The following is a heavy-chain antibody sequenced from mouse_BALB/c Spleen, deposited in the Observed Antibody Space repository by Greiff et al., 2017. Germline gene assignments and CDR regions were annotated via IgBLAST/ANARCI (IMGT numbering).Heavy chain of an antibody. V-gene: IGHV14-1*02. Sequence: VQLQQSGAELVRPGALVKLSCKASGFNIKDYYMHWVKQRPEQGLEWIGWIDPENGNTIYDPKFQGKASITAYTSSNTAYLQLSSLTSEDTAVYYCARVDLVCAYWGQGTLVTVSA. CDR2: IDPENGNT. J-gene: IGHJ3*01. CDR3: ARVDLVCAY. D-gene: IGHD2-2*01. CDR1: GFNIKDYY.